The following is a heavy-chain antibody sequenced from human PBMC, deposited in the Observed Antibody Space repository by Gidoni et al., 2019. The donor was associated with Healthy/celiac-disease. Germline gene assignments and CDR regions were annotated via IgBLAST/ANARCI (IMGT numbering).Heavy chain of an antibody. J-gene: IGHJ3*02. CDR2: ISYDGSNK. CDR1: GFTFSSYA. Sequence: QVQLVESGGGVVQPGRSLRLSCAASGFTFSSYAMHWVRQAPGKGLEWVAVISYDGSNKYYADSVKGRFTISRDNSKNTLYLQMNSLRAEDTAVYYCARAYLRGVIKEDAFDIWGQGTMVTVSS. D-gene: IGHD3-10*01. V-gene: IGHV3-30-3*01. CDR3: ARAYLRGVIKEDAFDI.